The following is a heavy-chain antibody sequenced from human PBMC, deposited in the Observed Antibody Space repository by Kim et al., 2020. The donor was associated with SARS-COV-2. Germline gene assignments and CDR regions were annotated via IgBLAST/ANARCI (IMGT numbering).Heavy chain of an antibody. CDR3: VRQARLGSWYHFDY. CDR2: IFYTGST. Sequence: SETLSLTCNVSGVSMTRSNSYWVWIRQPPGKGLEWIGNIFYTGSTYYNPSLKSRLTISLDTSKNQFSLKLTSVTAADTAVYFCVRQARLGSWYHFDYWGQGALVTVSS. D-gene: IGHD6-13*01. CDR1: GVSMTRSNSY. J-gene: IGHJ4*02. V-gene: IGHV4-39*01.